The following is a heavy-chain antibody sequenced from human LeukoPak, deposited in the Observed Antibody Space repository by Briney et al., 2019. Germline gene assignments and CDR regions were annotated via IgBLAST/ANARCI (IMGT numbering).Heavy chain of an antibody. CDR1: GGSISSSNW. CDR3: ARVQQWLVMGWVDP. Sequence: PSGTLSLTRAVSGGSISSSNWWRWVRQPPGKGLEWIGEIYHSGSTNYNPSLKSRVTIPVDNSKNQFSLKLSSVAAADTAVYYCARVQQWLVMGWVDPWRQGILVTVS. V-gene: IGHV4-4*02. D-gene: IGHD6-19*01. CDR2: IYHSGST. J-gene: IGHJ5*02.